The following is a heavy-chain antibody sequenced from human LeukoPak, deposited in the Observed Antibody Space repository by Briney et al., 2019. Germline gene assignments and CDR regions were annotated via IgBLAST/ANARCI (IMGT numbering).Heavy chain of an antibody. D-gene: IGHD3-3*01. V-gene: IGHV3-30*03. CDR1: GFTFSSYG. Sequence: GRSLRLSCAASGFTFSSYGMHWVRQAPGKGLEWVAVISYDGSNKYYADSVKGRFTISRDNSKNTLYLQMNSLRAEDTAVYYCARDMEYYDFWSGHKIDYWGQGTLVTVSS. J-gene: IGHJ4*02. CDR3: ARDMEYYDFWSGHKIDY. CDR2: ISYDGSNK.